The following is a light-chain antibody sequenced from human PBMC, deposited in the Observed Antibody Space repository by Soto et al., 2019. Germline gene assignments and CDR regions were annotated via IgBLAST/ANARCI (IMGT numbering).Light chain of an antibody. CDR1: ISDFVVYNY. Sequence: QSVLTQPASVSGSPGQSITISCTGTISDFVVYNYVSWYQQHPGKAPKLMIYGVSNRPSGVSNRFSGSKSGNTASLTISGLQAEDEADYYCCSYAGSSTLVFGGGTKLTVL. J-gene: IGLJ2*01. CDR3: CSYAGSSTLV. V-gene: IGLV2-14*01. CDR2: GVS.